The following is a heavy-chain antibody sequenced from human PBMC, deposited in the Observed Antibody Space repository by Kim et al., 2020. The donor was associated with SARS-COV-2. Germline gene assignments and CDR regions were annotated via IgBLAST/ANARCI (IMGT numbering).Heavy chain of an antibody. Sequence: ASVKVSCKASGYTFTSYGISWVRQAPGQGLEWMGWISAYNGNTNYAQKLQGRVTMTTDTSTSTAYMELRSLRSDDTAVYYCARMAWELGYYYYGMDVWGQGTTVTVSS. CDR2: ISAYNGNT. D-gene: IGHD1-26*01. V-gene: IGHV1-18*01. J-gene: IGHJ6*02. CDR1: GYTFTSYG. CDR3: ARMAWELGYYYYGMDV.